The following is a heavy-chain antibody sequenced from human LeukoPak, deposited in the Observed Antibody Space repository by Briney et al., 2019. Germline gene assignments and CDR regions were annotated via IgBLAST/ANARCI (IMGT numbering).Heavy chain of an antibody. J-gene: IGHJ4*02. CDR1: GYTFTGYY. D-gene: IGHD3-3*01. CDR2: INPKNGDT. CDR3: ARGRALSGQDLILFDY. V-gene: IGHV1-2*02. Sequence: ASVKVSCKASGYTFTGYYMHWVRQAPGQGLEWMGWINPKNGDTNYAQKFQGRVTMTRDTSISTAYMELSSLRSDATAVYYCARGRALSGQDLILFDYWGQGTLVTVSS.